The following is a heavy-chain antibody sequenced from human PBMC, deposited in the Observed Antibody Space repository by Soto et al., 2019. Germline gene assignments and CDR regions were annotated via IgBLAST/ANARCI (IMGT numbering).Heavy chain of an antibody. J-gene: IGHJ6*02. V-gene: IGHV1-2*02. Sequence: ASVKVSCKASGYTFTGYYMHCVRQAPGQGLEWMGWINPNSGGTNYAQKFQGRVTMTRDTSITTAYMELSRLRSDDTAVYYCARVITTAGYGMDVWGQATTVTVSS. CDR3: ARVITTAGYGMDV. D-gene: IGHD1-1*01. CDR2: INPNSGGT. CDR1: GYTFTGYY.